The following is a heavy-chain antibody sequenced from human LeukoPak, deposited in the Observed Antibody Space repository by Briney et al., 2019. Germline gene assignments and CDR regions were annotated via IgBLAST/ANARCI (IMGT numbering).Heavy chain of an antibody. J-gene: IGHJ4*02. CDR1: GFTFSNYW. CDR2: INSDGSTT. D-gene: IGHD1-1*01. Sequence: GGSLRLSCAASGFTFSNYWMHWVRQAPGKGLVWVSRINSDGSTTSYADSVKGRFTISRDNAKNTLYLQMNSLRAEDTAVYYCAKVVGTGTTPTDYWGQGTLVTVSS. V-gene: IGHV3-74*01. CDR3: AKVVGTGTTPTDY.